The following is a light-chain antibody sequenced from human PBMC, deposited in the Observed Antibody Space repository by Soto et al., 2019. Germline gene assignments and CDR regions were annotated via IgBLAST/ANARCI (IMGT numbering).Light chain of an antibody. CDR2: AVT. V-gene: IGLV2-14*01. CDR3: SSSTTIGTRV. Sequence: QSALTQPASVSGSPGQSITISCTGTSSDVAGSNHVSWYQQHQGRVPKLLIYAVTTRPSGVSNRFSGSQSDNTASLTISRLQAEDDADYYCSSSTTIGTRVFGTGTKLTVL. J-gene: IGLJ1*01. CDR1: SSDVAGSNH.